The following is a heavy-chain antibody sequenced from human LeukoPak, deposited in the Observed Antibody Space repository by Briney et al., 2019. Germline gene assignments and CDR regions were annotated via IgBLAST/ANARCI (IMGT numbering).Heavy chain of an antibody. V-gene: IGHV3-23*01. J-gene: IGHJ4*02. Sequence: GASLRLSCAASGFTFSSYAMSWVRQAPGKGLEWVSAISGSGGSTYYADSVKGLFTISRDNSKNTLYLQVNSLRAEDTAVYYCAFGVAMVAADSFDYWGQGTLVTASS. CDR1: GFTFSSYA. D-gene: IGHD2-15*01. CDR3: AFGVAMVAADSFDY. CDR2: ISGSGGST.